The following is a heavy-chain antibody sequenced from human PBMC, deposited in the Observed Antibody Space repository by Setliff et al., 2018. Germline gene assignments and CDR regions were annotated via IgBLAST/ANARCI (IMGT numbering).Heavy chain of an antibody. V-gene: IGHV4-39*01. J-gene: IGHJ4*02. CDR1: GGSISSSSYY. CDR2: IYYSGST. Sequence: SETLSLTCAVSGGSISSSSYYWGWIRQPPGKGLEWIGSIYYSGSTYYNPSLKSRVTISVDTSKNQFSLKLSSVTAADTAVYYCARRGRGSSWFDTLFDYWGQGTLVTVSS. CDR3: ARRGRGSSWFDTLFDY. D-gene: IGHD6-13*01.